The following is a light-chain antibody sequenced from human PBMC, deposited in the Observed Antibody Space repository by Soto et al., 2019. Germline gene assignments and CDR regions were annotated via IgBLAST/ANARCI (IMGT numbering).Light chain of an antibody. CDR2: EGS. Sequence: QSALTQPASVSGSPGQSITISCTGTSSDVGSYNLVSWYQQHPGKAPKLMIYEGSKRPSGVSNRFSGSKSGNTASLTISGLQAEDESDYYCCSYAGSSPSIFGGGTKPTVL. CDR3: CSYAGSSPSI. J-gene: IGLJ2*01. V-gene: IGLV2-23*01. CDR1: SSDVGSYNL.